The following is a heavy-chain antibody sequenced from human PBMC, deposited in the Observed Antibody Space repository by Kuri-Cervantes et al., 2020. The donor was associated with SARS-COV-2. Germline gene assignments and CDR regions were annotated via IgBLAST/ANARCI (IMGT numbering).Heavy chain of an antibody. D-gene: IGHD5-18*01. CDR3: ARDMGGGYNYGSEDY. CDR2: ISSSSSYI. J-gene: IGHJ4*02. V-gene: IGHV3-21*01. CDR1: GFTFSSYS. Sequence: GSLRLSCAASGFTFSSYSMNWVRQAPGKGLEWVSSISSSSSYIYYADSVKGRFTISRDNAKNSLYLQMNSLRAEDTAVYYCARDMGGGYNYGSEDYWGQGTLVTVSS.